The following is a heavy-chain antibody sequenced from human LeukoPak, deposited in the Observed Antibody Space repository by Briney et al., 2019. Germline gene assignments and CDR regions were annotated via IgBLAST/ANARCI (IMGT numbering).Heavy chain of an antibody. CDR3: ARVLTRNWFDL. V-gene: IGHV4-31*03. CDR1: GGSINSGGYY. D-gene: IGHD4-11*01. CDR2: ISYSGTT. Sequence: SETLSLTCTVAGGSINSGGYYWSWLRQLPGKGLECIGYISYSGTTYYNPSLRSRSTISVDTSKSQFALRLMSATAADTALYYCARVLTRNWFDLWGQGILVTVSS. J-gene: IGHJ5*02.